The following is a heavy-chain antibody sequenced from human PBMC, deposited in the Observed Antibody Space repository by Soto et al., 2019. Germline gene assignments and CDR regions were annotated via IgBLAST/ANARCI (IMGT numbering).Heavy chain of an antibody. CDR2: ISGSGGST. CDR3: AKPDERYNWNYAGAFDI. D-gene: IGHD1-7*01. V-gene: IGHV3-23*01. J-gene: IGHJ3*02. Sequence: EVQLLESGGGLVQPGGSLRLSCAASGFTFSSYAMSWVRQAPGKGLEWVSAISGSGGSTYYADSVKGRFTISRDNSKNTMNLQMNSLRAEDTDVYDCAKPDERYNWNYAGAFDIWGQGTMVTVSS. CDR1: GFTFSSYA.